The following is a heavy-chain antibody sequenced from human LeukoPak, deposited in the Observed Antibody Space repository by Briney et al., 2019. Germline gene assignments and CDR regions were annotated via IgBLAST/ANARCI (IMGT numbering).Heavy chain of an antibody. CDR1: GFTFSSYD. Sequence: GGSLRLSCAASGFTFSSYDMHWVRQATGKGLEWVSAIGTAGDTYYPGSVKGRFTISRDNSKNTLYLQMNSLRAEDTAVYYCAKEEGAHDYDFWSGYYLFDYWGQGTLSPSPQ. V-gene: IGHV3-13*01. J-gene: IGHJ4*02. D-gene: IGHD3-3*01. CDR2: IGTAGDT. CDR3: AKEEGAHDYDFWSGYYLFDY.